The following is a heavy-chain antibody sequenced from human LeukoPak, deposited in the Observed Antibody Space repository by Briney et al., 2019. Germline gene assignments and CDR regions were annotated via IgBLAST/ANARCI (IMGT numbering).Heavy chain of an antibody. D-gene: IGHD5-18*01. CDR2: MNPNSSNT. Sequence: ASVKVSCKASGYTFTSYDINWVRQATGQGLEWMGWMNPNSSNTGYAQKFQGRVTMTRNTSISTAYMELSSLRSEDTAVYYCARAGYSYGSFWFDPWGQGTLVTVSS. CDR3: ARAGYSYGSFWFDP. CDR1: GYTFTSYD. V-gene: IGHV1-8*01. J-gene: IGHJ5*02.